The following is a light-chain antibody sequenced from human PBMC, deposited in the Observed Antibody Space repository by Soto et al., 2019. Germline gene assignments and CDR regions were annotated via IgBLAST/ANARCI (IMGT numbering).Light chain of an antibody. CDR1: HSVASN. CDR2: DAS. CDR3: QQYNNWPPLT. J-gene: IGKJ4*01. V-gene: IGKV3-15*01. Sequence: EIVMTQSPATLSVSPGERATLSCRASHSVASNLAWYQQKPGQAPSLLIYDASTRATGIPARFSGSGSGTEFTLTISSLQSEDFAVYYCQQYNNWPPLTFGGGTKVEIK.